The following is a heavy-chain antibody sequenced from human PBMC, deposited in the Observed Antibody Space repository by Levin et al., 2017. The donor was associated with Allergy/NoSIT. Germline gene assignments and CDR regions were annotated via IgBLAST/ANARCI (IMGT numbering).Heavy chain of an antibody. CDR2: ISGSGGST. J-gene: IGHJ4*02. V-gene: IGHV3-23*01. Sequence: QPGGSLRLSCAASGFTFSRYAMSWVRQAPGKGLEWVSTISGSGGSTYYADSVKGRFTISRDNSKNTLYLQMNSLRAEDTAVYYCAKNPCGGDCYHYFDYWGQGALVTVSS. CDR1: GFTFSRYA. CDR3: AKNPCGGDCYHYFDY. D-gene: IGHD2-21*02.